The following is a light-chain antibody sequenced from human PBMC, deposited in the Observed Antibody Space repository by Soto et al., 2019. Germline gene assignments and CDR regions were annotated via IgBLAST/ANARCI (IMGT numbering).Light chain of an antibody. CDR3: QPYHSYRT. V-gene: IGKV1-5*01. Sequence: DTQMTQSPSTLSASLGDSATITCRASQSISKWLAWYQQKPGKAPKLLMYDVSSLESGVPSRFSGSGSGTEFTLTISSMQSDDFATYYCQPYHSYRTVGQGTKGEIK. CDR1: QSISKW. CDR2: DVS. J-gene: IGKJ1*01.